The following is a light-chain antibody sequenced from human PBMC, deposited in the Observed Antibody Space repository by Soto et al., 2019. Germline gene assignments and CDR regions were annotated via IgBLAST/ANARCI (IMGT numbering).Light chain of an antibody. Sequence: IVLTQSPGTLSLSPGERATLSCRASQSVASSYLAWYQQKPGQAPRLLIYGASRRADGIPDKFSGSGSGAYFTLTISRLEAEDFAVYYCQQFGNSQYTFGQGTKLELK. V-gene: IGKV3-20*01. CDR2: GAS. CDR3: QQFGNSQYT. J-gene: IGKJ2*01. CDR1: QSVASSY.